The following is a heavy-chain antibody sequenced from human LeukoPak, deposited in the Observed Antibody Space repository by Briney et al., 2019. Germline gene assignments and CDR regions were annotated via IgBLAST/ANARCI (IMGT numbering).Heavy chain of an antibody. CDR1: GDSVSTNSAA. D-gene: IGHD3-22*01. Sequence: SQTLTLTCANPGDSVSTNSAAWNWIRQSPSRGLEWLGRTNYKSKWYNDYAVFVKSRVTIKPDTSKNQFSLQLSSVTPEDTAVYYCARGYYDNSGHYFFDFWGQGTLVTVSS. CDR2: TNYKSKWYN. CDR3: ARGYYDNSGHYFFDF. V-gene: IGHV6-1*01. J-gene: IGHJ4*02.